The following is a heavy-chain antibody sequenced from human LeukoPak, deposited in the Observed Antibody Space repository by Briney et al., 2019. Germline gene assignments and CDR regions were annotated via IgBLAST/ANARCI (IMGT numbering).Heavy chain of an antibody. V-gene: IGHV4-4*09. CDR3: ARSSLGDFWSGPNYYYYYMDV. Sequence: PSETLSLTCTVSGGSISSYYWSWIRQPPGKGLEWIGYIYTSGSTNYNPSLKSRVTISVDTSKNQFSLKLSSVTAADTAVYYCARSSLGDFWSGPNYYYYYMDVWGKGTTVTVSS. CDR1: GGSISSYY. D-gene: IGHD3-3*01. CDR2: IYTSGST. J-gene: IGHJ6*03.